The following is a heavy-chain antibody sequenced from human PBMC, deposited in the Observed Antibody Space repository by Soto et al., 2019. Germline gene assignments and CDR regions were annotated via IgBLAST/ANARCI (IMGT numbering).Heavy chain of an antibody. CDR1: GGSFSSYA. V-gene: IGHV1-69*13. J-gene: IGHJ4*02. Sequence: ASVKVSCKASGGSFSSYAISWVRQAPGRGLEWMGGIIPIFGTPTYAQRFQGRVTITADESTSTAYMELSSLRSEDTAVYYCAREYRSSSGRFDNWGQGTLVTVSS. D-gene: IGHD6-6*01. CDR3: AREYRSSSGRFDN. CDR2: IIPIFGTP.